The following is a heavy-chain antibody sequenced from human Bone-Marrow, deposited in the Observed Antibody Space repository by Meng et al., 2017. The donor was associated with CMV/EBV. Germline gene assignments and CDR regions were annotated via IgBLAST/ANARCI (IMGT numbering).Heavy chain of an antibody. CDR2: ISVSGGSA. CDR3: ARGVGYSGYETNDF. V-gene: IGHV3-23*01. CDR1: GFTFSSYA. Sequence: ASGFTFSSYAMSWVRQAPGKGLEWVSAISVSGGSAYYADSVKGRFTISRDNSKNTLFLQMNSLRAEDTAVYYCARGVGYSGYETNDFWGQGTLVTVSS. J-gene: IGHJ4*02. D-gene: IGHD5-12*01.